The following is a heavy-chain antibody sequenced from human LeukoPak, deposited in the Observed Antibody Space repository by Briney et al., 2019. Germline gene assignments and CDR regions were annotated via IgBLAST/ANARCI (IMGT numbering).Heavy chain of an antibody. V-gene: IGHV1-69*13. Sequence: GASVKVSCKASGYTFTSYAISWVRQAPGQGLEWMGGIIPIFGTANYAQKFQGRVTITADESTSTAYMELSSLRSEDTAVYYCARDEDYYDSSGYVWGQGTLVTVSS. D-gene: IGHD3-22*01. CDR1: GYTFTSYA. CDR2: IIPIFGTA. J-gene: IGHJ4*02. CDR3: ARDEDYYDSSGYV.